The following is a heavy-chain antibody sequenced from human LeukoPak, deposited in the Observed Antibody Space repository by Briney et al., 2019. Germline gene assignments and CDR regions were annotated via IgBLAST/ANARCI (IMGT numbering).Heavy chain of an antibody. CDR3: AKGWGYCSGRSCYSVHSHFDY. Sequence: GGSLRLSCAASGFTFSSYDMHWVRQAPGKGLEWVAVISYDGSNKYYADSVKGRFTISRDNSKNTLYLQMNSLRAEDTAVYYCAKGWGYCSGRSCYSVHSHFDYWGQGTLVTVSS. J-gene: IGHJ4*02. CDR1: GFTFSSYD. V-gene: IGHV3-30*18. CDR2: ISYDGSNK. D-gene: IGHD2-15*01.